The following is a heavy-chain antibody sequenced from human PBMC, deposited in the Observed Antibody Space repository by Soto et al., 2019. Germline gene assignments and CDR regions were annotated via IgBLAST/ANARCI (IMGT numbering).Heavy chain of an antibody. CDR1: GGSISSYY. V-gene: IGHV4-59*01. J-gene: IGHJ5*02. CDR2: IYYSGST. CDR3: ARGPQGLAAIFGVVIIPWFDP. Sequence: ASETLSLTCTVSGGSISSYYWSWIRQPPGKGLEWIGYIYYSGSTNYNPSLKSRVTISVDTSKNQFSLKLSSVTAADTAVYYCARGPQGLAAIFGVVIIPWFDPWGQGTLVTVSS. D-gene: IGHD3-3*01.